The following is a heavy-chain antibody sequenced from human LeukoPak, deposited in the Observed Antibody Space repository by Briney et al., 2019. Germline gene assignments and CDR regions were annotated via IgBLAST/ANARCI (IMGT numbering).Heavy chain of an antibody. V-gene: IGHV1-69-2*01. D-gene: IGHD3-3*01. CDR3: ATVNRRGRWLRFLGHYYYTDV. J-gene: IGHJ6*03. Sequence: ASVKVSCKASGYTFTDYYMHWVQQAPGKGLEWMGRVDPEDGETIYAEKFQGRVTITADTSTDTAYMELSSLRSEDTAVYYCATVNRRGRWLRFLGHYYYTDVWGKRTTVTVSS. CDR1: GYTFTDYY. CDR2: VDPEDGET.